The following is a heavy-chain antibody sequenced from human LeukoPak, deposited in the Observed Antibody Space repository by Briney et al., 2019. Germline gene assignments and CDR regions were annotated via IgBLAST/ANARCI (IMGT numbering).Heavy chain of an antibody. V-gene: IGHV4-4*07. CDR2: IYTSGST. J-gene: IGHJ6*03. CDR1: GGSISSYY. Sequence: PSETLSLTCTVSGGSISSYYWSWIRQPAGKGLEWIGRIYTSGSTNYNPSLKSRVTMSVDTSKNQFSLKLSSVTAADTAVYYCARDYVRVDILTGSTYYYYYYMDVWGKGTTVTISS. CDR3: ARDYVRVDILTGSTYYYYYYMDV. D-gene: IGHD3-9*01.